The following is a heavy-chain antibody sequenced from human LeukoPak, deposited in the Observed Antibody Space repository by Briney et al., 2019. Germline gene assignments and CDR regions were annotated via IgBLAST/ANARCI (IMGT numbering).Heavy chain of an antibody. CDR3: TTGNY. CDR1: GFSFTDAW. J-gene: IGHJ4*02. CDR2: LKSKAAGGTT. V-gene: IGHV3-15*01. Sequence: PGGSLRLSCAASGFSFTDAWMSWVRQAPGKGLEWVGHLKSKAAGGTTDYAAPVKARFTISGDDSKNTLYLQMNSLKTEDTAVYYCTTGNYWGQGTLVTVFS.